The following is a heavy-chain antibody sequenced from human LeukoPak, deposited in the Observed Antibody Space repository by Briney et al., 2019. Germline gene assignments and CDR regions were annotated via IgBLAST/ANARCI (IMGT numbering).Heavy chain of an antibody. J-gene: IGHJ3*02. CDR1: GFTFDDYA. V-gene: IGHV3-9*01. CDR2: ISWNSGSI. CDR3: AKAYYYDSMDAFDI. Sequence: GGSLRLSCAASGFTFDDYAMHWVRQAPGKGLEWVSGISWNSGSIGYADSVKGRFTISRDNAKNSLYLQMNSLRAEDTALYYCAKAYYYDSMDAFDIWGQGTMVTVSS. D-gene: IGHD3-22*01.